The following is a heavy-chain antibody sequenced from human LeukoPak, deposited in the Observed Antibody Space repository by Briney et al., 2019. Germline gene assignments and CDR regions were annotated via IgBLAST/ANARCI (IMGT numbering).Heavy chain of an antibody. CDR3: ARARLSRKGMDV. CDR2: IYYSGST. J-gene: IGHJ6*02. Sequence: SETLSLTCTVSGGSISSYYWSWIRQPPGKGLEWIGYIYYSGSTNYNPSLKSRVTISVDTSKNQFSLKLSSVTAADTAVYYCARARLSRKGMDVWGQGTTVTVCS. V-gene: IGHV4-59*01. CDR1: GGSISSYY. D-gene: IGHD4/OR15-4a*01.